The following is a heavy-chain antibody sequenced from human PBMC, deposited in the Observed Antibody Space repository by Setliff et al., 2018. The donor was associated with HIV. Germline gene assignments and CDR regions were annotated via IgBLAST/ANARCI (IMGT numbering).Heavy chain of an antibody. CDR3: ARDATRGGDMDV. V-gene: IGHV3-7*01. J-gene: IGHJ6*03. CDR1: GFGFSSYW. Sequence: GESLKISCAASGFGFSSYWMSWVRQAPGKGLEWVANIKEDGSEKYYVDSVRGRFTISRDNAKNSLYLQMNSLRAEDTAVYYCARDATRGGDMDVWAKGTTVTVS. D-gene: IGHD2-15*01. CDR2: IKEDGSEK.